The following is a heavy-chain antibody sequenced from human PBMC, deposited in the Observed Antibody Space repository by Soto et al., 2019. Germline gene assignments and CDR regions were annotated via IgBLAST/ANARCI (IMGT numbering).Heavy chain of an antibody. Sequence: QVQLVQSGAEAKMPGSSVNVSCKASGGTFSIYVLTWVRQAPGKGFEWMGGITPIFGTTTYAQKFQGRVTITADESTSTAYMELSGLRSDDTAVYYCASNVVSTNVWGQGTRVTVSS. CDR3: ASNVVSTNV. V-gene: IGHV1-69*01. J-gene: IGHJ4*02. CDR2: ITPIFGTT. D-gene: IGHD2-21*01. CDR1: GGTFSIYV.